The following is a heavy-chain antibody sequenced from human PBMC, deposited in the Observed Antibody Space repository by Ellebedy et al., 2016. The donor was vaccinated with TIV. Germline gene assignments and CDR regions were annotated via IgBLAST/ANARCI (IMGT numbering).Heavy chain of an antibody. J-gene: IGHJ4*02. Sequence: GSLRLSXTVSGGSISSYYWSWIRQPPGKGLEWIGYIYYSGSTNYNPSLKSRVTISVDTSKNQFSLKLSSVTAADTAVYYCARGTWELLIWGQGTLVTVSS. V-gene: IGHV4-59*08. D-gene: IGHD1-26*01. CDR1: GGSISSYY. CDR2: IYYSGST. CDR3: ARGTWELLI.